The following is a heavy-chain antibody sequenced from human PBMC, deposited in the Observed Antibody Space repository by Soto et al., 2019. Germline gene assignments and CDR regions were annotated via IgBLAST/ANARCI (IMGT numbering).Heavy chain of an antibody. Sequence: QVQLQESGPGLVKPSQTLSLTCTVSGGSISSGGYYWSWIRQHPGKGLEWIGYIYYSGSTYYNPSLKSRVTISVDTSKNQFSLKLSSVTAADTAVYYCARGGYDILTGWNYYYGMDVWGQGTTVTVSS. CDR1: GGSISSGGYY. J-gene: IGHJ6*02. V-gene: IGHV4-31*03. D-gene: IGHD3-9*01. CDR2: IYYSGST. CDR3: ARGGYDILTGWNYYYGMDV.